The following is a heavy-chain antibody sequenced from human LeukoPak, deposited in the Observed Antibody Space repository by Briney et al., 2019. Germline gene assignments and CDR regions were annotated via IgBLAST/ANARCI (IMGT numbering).Heavy chain of an antibody. Sequence: SETLSLTCTVSGGSIRSYYWSWIRQPAGKGLEWIGRIYTSGSTNYNPSLKSRVTMSVDTSKNQFSLKLSSVTAADTAVYYCARDTVRHFDWHFDYWGQGTLVTVSS. CDR1: GGSIRSYY. V-gene: IGHV4-4*07. CDR2: IYTSGST. CDR3: ARDTVRHFDWHFDY. J-gene: IGHJ4*02. D-gene: IGHD3-9*01.